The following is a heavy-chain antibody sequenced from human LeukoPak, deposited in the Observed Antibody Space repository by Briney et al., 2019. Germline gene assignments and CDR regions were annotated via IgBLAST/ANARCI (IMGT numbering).Heavy chain of an antibody. CDR1: GGSISSYY. CDR2: IYYSGST. Sequence: RSSETLSLTCTLSGGSISSYYWSWIRQPPGKGLEWIGYIYYSGSTNYNPSLKSRVAISVDTSKNQFSLKLSSVTAADTAVYYCARQETTVTNDDAFDIWGQGTMVTVSS. D-gene: IGHD4-17*01. CDR3: ARQETTVTNDDAFDI. V-gene: IGHV4-59*08. J-gene: IGHJ3*02.